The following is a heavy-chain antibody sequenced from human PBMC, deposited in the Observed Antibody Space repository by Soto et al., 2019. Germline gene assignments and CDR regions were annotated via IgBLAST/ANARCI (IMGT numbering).Heavy chain of an antibody. Sequence: SETLSLTCTVSGGSISNFYWSWIRQPPGKGLEWIGYVYYTGSTSYNPSLKRRVTFSADSSRGQFSLKLSSVTAADTAVYYCARFGGYYYGSGTPKDAFDIWGQGTMVTVSS. V-gene: IGHV4-59*01. CDR3: ARFGGYYYGSGTPKDAFDI. CDR1: GGSISNFY. CDR2: VYYTGST. D-gene: IGHD3-10*01. J-gene: IGHJ3*02.